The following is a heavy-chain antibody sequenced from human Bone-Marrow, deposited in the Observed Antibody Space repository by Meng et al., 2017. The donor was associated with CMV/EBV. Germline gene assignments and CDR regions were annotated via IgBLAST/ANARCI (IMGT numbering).Heavy chain of an antibody. CDR1: GGSISSYY. Sequence: GSLRLSCTVSGGSISSYYWSWIRQPPGKGLEWIGYIYYSGSTNYNPSLKSRVTISVDTSTNQFSLKLSSVTAADTAVYYCARETRWNYVDYWGQGTLVTVSS. CDR3: ARETRWNYVDY. D-gene: IGHD3-3*01. V-gene: IGHV4-59*01. CDR2: IYYSGST. J-gene: IGHJ4*02.